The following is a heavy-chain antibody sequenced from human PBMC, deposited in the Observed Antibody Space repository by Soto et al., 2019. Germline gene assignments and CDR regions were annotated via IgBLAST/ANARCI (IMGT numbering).Heavy chain of an antibody. J-gene: IGHJ6*02. CDR3: ARGGGTMVQGVMRYYYYGMDV. V-gene: IGHV4-30-2*01. D-gene: IGHD3-10*01. CDR2: IYHSGST. CDR1: GGSISSGGYS. Sequence: KPSETLSLTCAVSGGSISSGGYSWSWIRQPPGKGLEWIGYIYHSGSTYYNPSLKSRVTISVDRSKNQFSLKLSSVTAADTAVYYCARGGGTMVQGVMRYYYYGMDVWGQGTTVTVSS.